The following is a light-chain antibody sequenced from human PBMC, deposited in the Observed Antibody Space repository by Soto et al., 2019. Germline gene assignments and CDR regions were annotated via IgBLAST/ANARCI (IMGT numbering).Light chain of an antibody. CDR2: RAS. J-gene: IGKJ1*01. V-gene: IGKV1-5*03. CDR3: QQYSSDST. Sequence: IKMTQSPSTLSASLGERVTITCRASQNINTWLAWYQQKPGKAPRLLIYRASSLENGVPSRFGGRGSGTQIIFTISSLQPDDFATYYCQQYSSDSTFGQGTKVEIK. CDR1: QNINTW.